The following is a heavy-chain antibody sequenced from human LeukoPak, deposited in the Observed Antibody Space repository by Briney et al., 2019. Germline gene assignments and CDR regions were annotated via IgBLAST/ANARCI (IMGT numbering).Heavy chain of an antibody. CDR2: ISGSGGST. D-gene: IGHD3-22*01. V-gene: IGHV3-23*01. CDR3: AKDSAGGLDGGYYYSYYFDY. J-gene: IGHJ4*02. Sequence: GGSLRLSCAASGFTFSSYAMSWVRQAPGKGLEWVSAISGSGGSTYYADSVKGRFTISRDNSKNTLYLQMNSLRAEDTAVYYCAKDSAGGLDGGYYYSYYFDYWGQGTLVTVSS. CDR1: GFTFSSYA.